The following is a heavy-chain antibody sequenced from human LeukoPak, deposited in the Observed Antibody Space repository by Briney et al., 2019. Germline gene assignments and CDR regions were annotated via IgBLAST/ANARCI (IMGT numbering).Heavy chain of an antibody. J-gene: IGHJ3*02. CDR3: ARGIWGSYYLNAFDI. Sequence: ASVTVSCKASGYTFTGYYMHWVRHAPGQGLEWMGWINPNSGGTNYAQKFQGRVTMTRDTSISTAYMELSRLRSDDTAVYYCARGIWGSYYLNAFDIWGQGTMVTVSS. CDR1: GYTFTGYY. V-gene: IGHV1-2*02. D-gene: IGHD1-26*01. CDR2: INPNSGGT.